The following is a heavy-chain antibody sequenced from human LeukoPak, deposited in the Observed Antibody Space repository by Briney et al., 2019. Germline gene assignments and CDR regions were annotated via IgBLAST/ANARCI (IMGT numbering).Heavy chain of an antibody. CDR2: INHRGST. J-gene: IGHJ4*02. V-gene: IGHV4-34*01. D-gene: IGHD3-16*01. CDR3: ARGLGRRPPLGN. CDR1: GGSFSNYY. Sequence: SETLSLTCAVYGGSFSNYYWIWIRQPPGKGLEWIGEINHRGSTNYNPSLRSRVTVSIDSSKNQFSLRLSSVTAADTAMYYCARGLGRRPPLGNWGQGTLVTVSS.